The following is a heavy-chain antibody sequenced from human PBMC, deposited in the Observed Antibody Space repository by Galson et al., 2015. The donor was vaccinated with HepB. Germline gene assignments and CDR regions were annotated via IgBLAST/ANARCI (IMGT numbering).Heavy chain of an antibody. J-gene: IGHJ4*02. D-gene: IGHD5/OR15-5a*01. CDR3: ARFGDLPFFDY. CDR2: VSGSGSIV. CDR1: GFSLSNSE. Sequence: SLRLSCAASGFSLSNSEMNWVRQAPGKGLEWVPYVSGSGSIVQYSDSVKGRFTVSKDYAKNSLFLQMNSLRAEDTAVYYCARFGDLPFFDYWGQGALVTVSS. V-gene: IGHV3-48*03.